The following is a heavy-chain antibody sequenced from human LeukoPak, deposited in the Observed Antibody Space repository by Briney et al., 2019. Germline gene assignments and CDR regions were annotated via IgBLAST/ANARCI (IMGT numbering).Heavy chain of an antibody. CDR2: IYYSGST. D-gene: IGHD3-3*02. CDR1: GGSISSGGYY. V-gene: IGHV4-31*03. Sequence: SQTLSVTCTVSGGSISSGGYYWSWIRQHPGKGLEWIGYIYYSGSTYYNPSLKSRVTISVDTSKNQFSLRLSSATAADTAVYYCASRHPLGWFDPWGQGTLVTVSS. J-gene: IGHJ5*02. CDR3: ASRHPLGWFDP.